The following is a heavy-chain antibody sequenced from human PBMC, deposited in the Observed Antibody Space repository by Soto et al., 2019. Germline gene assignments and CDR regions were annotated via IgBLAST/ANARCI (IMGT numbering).Heavy chain of an antibody. CDR2: IWYDGSNK. D-gene: IGHD4-4*01. Sequence: HPGGSLRLSCAASGFTFSSYGMHWVRQAPGKGLEWVAVIWYDGSNKYYADSVKGRFTISRDNSKNTLYLQMNSLRAEDTAVYYCARPLWRDDYNWGYFDLWGRGTLVTVSS. V-gene: IGHV3-33*01. J-gene: IGHJ2*01. CDR3: ARPLWRDDYNWGYFDL. CDR1: GFTFSSYG.